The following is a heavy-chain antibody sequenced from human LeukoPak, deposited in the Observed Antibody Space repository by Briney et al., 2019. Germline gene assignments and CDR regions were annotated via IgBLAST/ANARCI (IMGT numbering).Heavy chain of an antibody. Sequence: PSETLSLTCTVSGGSISTYYWSWIRQPPGKGLEWIGYIYYTGSTSYNPSLKSRVTISVDTSKNQFSLKLSSVTAADTAVYYCARGGTYCSSTSCLFDYWGQGTLVTVSS. CDR1: GGSISTYY. CDR3: ARGGTYCSSTSCLFDY. V-gene: IGHV4-59*01. D-gene: IGHD2-2*01. J-gene: IGHJ4*02. CDR2: IYYTGST.